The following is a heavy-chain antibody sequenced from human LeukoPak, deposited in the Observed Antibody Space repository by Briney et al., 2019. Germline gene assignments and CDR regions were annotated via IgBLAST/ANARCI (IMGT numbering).Heavy chain of an antibody. CDR2: ISYDGTNK. CDR1: GFTFSSYA. D-gene: IGHD6-19*01. Sequence: GGSLRLSCAASGFTFSSYAMHWVRQAPGKGLEWVAVISYDGTNKYYADSVKGRFTISRDNSKNTLYLQMNSLRAEDTAVFYCAKTGTGWHYFGYWGQGTLVTVSS. CDR3: AKTGTGWHYFGY. V-gene: IGHV3-30-3*02. J-gene: IGHJ4*02.